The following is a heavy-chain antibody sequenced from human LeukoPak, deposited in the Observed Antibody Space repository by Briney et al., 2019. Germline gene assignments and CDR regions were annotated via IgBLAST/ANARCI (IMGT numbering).Heavy chain of an antibody. CDR2: TYSGGST. CDR1: GFTLNSNY. Sequence: PGGSLRLSCAASGFTLNSNYMIWVRQAPGKGLEWVSVTYSGGSTHYADSVKGRFTISRDNSKNTMYLQMNSLRVEDTAVYYCARAIWGYDIYYFDYWGQGTLVTVPS. D-gene: IGHD7-27*01. CDR3: ARAIWGYDIYYFDY. J-gene: IGHJ4*02. V-gene: IGHV3-53*01.